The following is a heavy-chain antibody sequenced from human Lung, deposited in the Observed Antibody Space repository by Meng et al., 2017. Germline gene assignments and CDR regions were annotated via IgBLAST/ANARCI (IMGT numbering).Heavy chain of an antibody. CDR3: ARFETVGVATGDF. V-gene: IGHV3-21*01. D-gene: IGHD2-15*01. CDR1: GFTFSNYS. CDR2: ISSDSRYI. Sequence: EGQLVESGGGVVTPGGSRRRSCAASGFTFSNYSMNWVRQAPGKELDWVSSISSDSRYIFYADSVKGRFTISRDNGKKLLYLQMNSLSPEDTAVFYCARFETVGVATGDFWGQGTLVTVSS. J-gene: IGHJ4*02.